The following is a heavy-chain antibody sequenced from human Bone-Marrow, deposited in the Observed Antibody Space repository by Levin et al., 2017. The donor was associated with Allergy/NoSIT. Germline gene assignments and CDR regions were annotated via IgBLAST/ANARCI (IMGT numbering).Heavy chain of an antibody. CDR3: AREGTPQSWDY. V-gene: IGHV3-23*01. J-gene: IGHJ4*02. CDR1: FPLFLSSS. Sequence: LSFFSSFPLFLSSSLNWVRQAPGKGLEWVSGMSGSGGQSYYSDSVKGRFTISSDFFKNTLFLHMKSLRAEDTAIYYCAREGTPQSWDYWGQGTLVSVSS. D-gene: IGHD1-14*01. CDR2: MSGSGGQS.